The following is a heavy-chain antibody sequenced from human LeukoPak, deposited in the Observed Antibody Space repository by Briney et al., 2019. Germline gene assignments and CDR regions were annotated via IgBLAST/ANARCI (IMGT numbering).Heavy chain of an antibody. CDR1: GFTFSTYN. CDR2: ISSSSNYI. CDR3: AKDRSTNWSLDY. Sequence: GGSLRLSCAASGFTFSTYNMNWVRQAPGKGLEWVSSISSSSNYIYYADSVKGRFTISRDNAKNSLYLQMNSLRAEDTDVYYCAKDRSTNWSLDYWGQGTLVIVSS. J-gene: IGHJ4*02. V-gene: IGHV3-21*01. D-gene: IGHD6-13*01.